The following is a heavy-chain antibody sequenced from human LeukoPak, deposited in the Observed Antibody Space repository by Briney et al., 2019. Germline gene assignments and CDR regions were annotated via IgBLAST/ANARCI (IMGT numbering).Heavy chain of an antibody. CDR2: INLNSGET. CDR1: GHTFTDYY. Sequence: GASVKVSCQTSGHTFTDYYIHWVRQAPGQGLEGMGWINLNSGETHPAPMSQGRVPLTGDTSISTGYLELNRVTSDDPAVYQCARDRCYSNTERGFDYWGQGTLVTVSS. CDR3: ARDRCYSNTERGFDY. V-gene: IGHV1-2*02. D-gene: IGHD4-11*01. J-gene: IGHJ4*02.